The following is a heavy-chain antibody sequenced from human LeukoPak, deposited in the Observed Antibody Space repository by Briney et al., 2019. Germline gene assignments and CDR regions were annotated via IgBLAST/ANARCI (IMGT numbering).Heavy chain of an antibody. CDR2: IKTNTGNP. V-gene: IGHV7-4-1*02. Sequence: ASVKVSCKASGYTFTSYAMNWVRQAPGQGLEWMGLIKTNTGNPTYAQGFTGRFVFSLDTSVSTAYLQISSLKAEDTAVYYCARGMRNRIYYYYMDVWGKGNTVTVSS. D-gene: IGHD1-14*01. J-gene: IGHJ6*03. CDR3: ARGMRNRIYYYYMDV. CDR1: GYTFTSYA.